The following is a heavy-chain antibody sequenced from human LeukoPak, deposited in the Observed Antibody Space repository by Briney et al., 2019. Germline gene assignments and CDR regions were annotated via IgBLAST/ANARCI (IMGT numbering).Heavy chain of an antibody. V-gene: IGHV3-23*01. J-gene: IGHJ4*02. CDR1: GLTFSDYA. Sequence: GGSLRLSCAASGLTFSDYAMSWLRQAPGKGLEWVSGITSGFTPLYADSVKGRFTISRDNSKNTFHLQLNSLRAEDTAVYYCAKDYSDSRVADVFLEYWGQGTLVTVSS. D-gene: IGHD2-15*01. CDR2: ITSGFTP. CDR3: AKDYSDSRVADVFLEY.